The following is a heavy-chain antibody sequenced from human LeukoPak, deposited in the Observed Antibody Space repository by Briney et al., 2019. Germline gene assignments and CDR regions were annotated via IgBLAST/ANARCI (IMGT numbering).Heavy chain of an antibody. Sequence: GRSLRLSCVASGFTFSSYAMHWVRQAPGKGLEWVAVISYDGTNKYYADSVKGRFTIPRDNSKNTLYLQMTSLRAEGTAVYYCARGGSGGYYPYYFDYWGQGNVVTVSS. J-gene: IGHJ4*02. CDR3: ARGGSGGYYPYYFDY. CDR2: ISYDGTNK. CDR1: GFTFSSYA. V-gene: IGHV3-30-3*01. D-gene: IGHD3-10*01.